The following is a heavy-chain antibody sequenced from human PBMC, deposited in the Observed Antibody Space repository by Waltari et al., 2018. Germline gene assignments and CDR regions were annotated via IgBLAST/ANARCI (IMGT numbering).Heavy chain of an antibody. CDR2: INSDGSST. V-gene: IGHV3-74*01. CDR1: GFTFSSYW. D-gene: IGHD3-3*01. J-gene: IGHJ6*03. CDR3: ARDLTYYDFWSGYLYYYYYMDV. Sequence: EVQLVESGGGLVQPGGSLRLSCAASGFTFSSYWMHWVRQAPGKGLVWVSRINSDGSSTSYADSVKGRFTISRDNAKNTLYLQMNSLRAEDTAVYYCARDLTYYDFWSGYLYYYYYMDVWGKGTTV.